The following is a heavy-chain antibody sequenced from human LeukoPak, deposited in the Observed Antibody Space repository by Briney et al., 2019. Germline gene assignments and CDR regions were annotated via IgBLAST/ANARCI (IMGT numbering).Heavy chain of an antibody. Sequence: GASVKVSCKASGYTFTGYYMHWVRQAPGQGLEWMGWINPDSGGTNYAQKFQGGVTMTRDTSISTAYMELSRLTSDDTAKYYCARRYSSGWYYSDYWGQGTLVTVSS. CDR2: INPDSGGT. CDR3: ARRYSSGWYYSDY. V-gene: IGHV1-2*02. J-gene: IGHJ4*02. CDR1: GYTFTGYY. D-gene: IGHD6-19*01.